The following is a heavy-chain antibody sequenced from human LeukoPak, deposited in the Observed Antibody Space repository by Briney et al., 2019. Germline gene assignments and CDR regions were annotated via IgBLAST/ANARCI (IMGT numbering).Heavy chain of an antibody. D-gene: IGHD2-2*01. CDR3: AREGRHYQLLSDWFDP. V-gene: IGHV4-4*07. CDR1: GGSISSYY. CDR2: IYTSRST. Sequence: SETLSLTCTVPGGSISSYYWSWIRQPAGKGLEWIGRIYTSRSTNYNPSLKSRVTMSVDTSKNQFSLKLSSVTAADTAVYYCAREGRHYQLLSDWFDPWGQGTLVTVSS. J-gene: IGHJ5*02.